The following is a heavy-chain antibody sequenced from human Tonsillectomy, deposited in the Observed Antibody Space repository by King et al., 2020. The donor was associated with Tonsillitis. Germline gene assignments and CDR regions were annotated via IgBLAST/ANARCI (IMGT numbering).Heavy chain of an antibody. V-gene: IGHV3-23*04. D-gene: IGHD5-18*01. CDR2: ISGSNGST. CDR1: GFAFSSYA. J-gene: IGHJ6*02. CDR3: AKVVLQLWSPMYGMDV. Sequence: VQLVESGGGLVQPGGSLRLSCAASGFAFSSYAMNWVRQAPGKGLEWVSGISGSNGSTSYAYSVKGRFTISRDNSKNTLYLQMNSLRAEDTAVDYCAKVVLQLWSPMYGMDVWGQGTTVTVSS.